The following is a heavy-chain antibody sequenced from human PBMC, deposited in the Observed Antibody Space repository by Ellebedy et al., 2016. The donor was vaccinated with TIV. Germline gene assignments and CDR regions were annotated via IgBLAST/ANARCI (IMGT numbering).Heavy chain of an antibody. J-gene: IGHJ6*02. CDR3: ARDEGGYDVVYYYGMDV. D-gene: IGHD5-12*01. V-gene: IGHV1-18*01. Sequence: ASVTVSCXASGYNFDSYGISWVRQAPGQGLEWMGWISPYAGNTNFAQNFEGRVTMTTDTSTSTADMELRSLTPDDTAVYYCARDEGGYDVVYYYGMDVWGQGTTVTVS. CDR1: GYNFDSYG. CDR2: ISPYAGNT.